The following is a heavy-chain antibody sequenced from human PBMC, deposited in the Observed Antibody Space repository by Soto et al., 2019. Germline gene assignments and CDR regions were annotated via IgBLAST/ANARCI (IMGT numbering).Heavy chain of an antibody. J-gene: IGHJ4*02. Sequence: QMQLVQSGPEVKKPGTSVKVSCKASGFTFTSSAVQWVRPARGQRLEWIEWIVVGSGNTNYAQKFQERVTITRDMSTSTAYRELSSLRSEDTAVYYCAAGLAREICGRPICTAFDYWGQGTLVTVSA. V-gene: IGHV1-58*01. CDR1: GFTFTSSA. CDR3: AAGLAREICGRPICTAFDY. D-gene: IGHD3-16*01. CDR2: IVVGSGNT.